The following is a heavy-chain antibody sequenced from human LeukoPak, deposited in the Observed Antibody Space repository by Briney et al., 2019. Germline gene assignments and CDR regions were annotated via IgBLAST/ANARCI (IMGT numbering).Heavy chain of an antibody. CDR3: AGRARYCSSTSCYPNFDY. CDR2: MNPNSGNT. V-gene: IGHV1-8*03. CDR1: GYTFTSYD. J-gene: IGHJ4*02. D-gene: IGHD2-2*01. Sequence: ASVKVSCKASGYTFTSYDINWVRQATGQGLEWMGWMNPNSGNTGYAQKFQGRVTITRNTSISTAYMELSSLRTEDTAVYYCAGRARYCSSTSCYPNFDYWGQGTLVTVSS.